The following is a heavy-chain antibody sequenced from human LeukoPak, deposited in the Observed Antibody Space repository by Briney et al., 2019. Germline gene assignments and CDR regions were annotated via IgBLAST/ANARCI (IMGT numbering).Heavy chain of an antibody. V-gene: IGHV3-23*01. CDR3: ATRYYDFWSGYYPDYYYYYMDV. J-gene: IGHJ6*03. CDR1: GFTFSGYA. Sequence: GGSLRLSCAASGFTFSGYAMSWVRQAPGKGLEWVSAISGSGGSTYYADSVKGRFTISRDNSKNTLYLQMNSLRAEDTAVYYCATRYYDFWSGYYPDYYYYYMDVWGKGTTVTVSS. CDR2: ISGSGGST. D-gene: IGHD3-3*01.